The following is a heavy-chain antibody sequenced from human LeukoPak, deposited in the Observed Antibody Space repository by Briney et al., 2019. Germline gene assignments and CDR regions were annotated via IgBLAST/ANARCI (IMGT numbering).Heavy chain of an antibody. Sequence: PSETLSLTCTVSGGSISSYYWSWIRQPPGKGLEWIGYIYYSGSTNYNPSLKSRVTISLDTSKNQFSLKLSSVTAADTAVYYCAGTGHYYGSGYYMDVWGKGTTVTISS. J-gene: IGHJ6*03. V-gene: IGHV4-59*12. CDR2: IYYSGST. CDR1: GGSISSYY. D-gene: IGHD3-10*01. CDR3: AGTGHYYGSGYYMDV.